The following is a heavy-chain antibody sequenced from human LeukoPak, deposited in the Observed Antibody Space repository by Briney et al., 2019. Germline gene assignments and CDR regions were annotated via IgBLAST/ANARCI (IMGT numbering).Heavy chain of an antibody. D-gene: IGHD6-19*01. CDR1: GFTVSVNY. CDR2: IYYSGST. CDR3: ASLYGEQWLVLDY. J-gene: IGHJ4*02. Sequence: GSLRLSCAAFGFTVSVNYMSWIRQPPGKGLEWIGYIYYSGSTNYNPSLKSRVTISVDTSKNQFSLKLSSVTAADTAVYYCASLYGEQWLVLDYWGQGTLATVSS. V-gene: IGHV4-59*02.